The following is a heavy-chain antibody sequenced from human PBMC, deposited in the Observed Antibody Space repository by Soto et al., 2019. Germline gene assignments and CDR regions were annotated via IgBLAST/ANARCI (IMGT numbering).Heavy chain of an antibody. D-gene: IGHD2-2*01. V-gene: IGHV3-11*01. CDR1: GFTFIDYY. J-gene: IGHJ3*01. Sequence: GGSLRLSCAASGFTFIDYYMSWIRQAPWKGLEWVSYISSSGSTIYYADSVKGRFTISRDNAKNSLYLQMNSLRAEDTAVYYCARECYCSSTSCCLGGDGFDFWGQGTMVTVSS. CDR3: ARECYCSSTSCCLGGDGFDF. CDR2: ISSSGSTI.